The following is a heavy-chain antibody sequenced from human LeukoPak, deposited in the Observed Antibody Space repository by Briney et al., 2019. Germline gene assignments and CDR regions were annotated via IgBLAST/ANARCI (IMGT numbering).Heavy chain of an antibody. CDR1: GFTFNSYG. CDR3: AKDGVLWFGEFINWFDP. CDR2: ISYDGSNK. Sequence: GGSLRLSCAASGFTFNSYGMHWVRQAPGKGLEGVAVISYDGSNKYYADSVKGRFTISRDNSKNTLYLQMNSLRAEDTAVYYCAKDGVLWFGEFINWFDPWGQGTLVTVSS. J-gene: IGHJ5*02. D-gene: IGHD3-10*01. V-gene: IGHV3-30*18.